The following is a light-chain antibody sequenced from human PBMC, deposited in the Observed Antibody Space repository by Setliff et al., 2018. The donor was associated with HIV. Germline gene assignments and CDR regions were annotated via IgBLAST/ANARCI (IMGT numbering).Light chain of an antibody. CDR1: QSVSSNY. CDR3: QQYGSSPRT. J-gene: IGKJ1*01. Sequence: EIVLTQSPGTLPLSPGERATLSCRASQSVSSNYLAWYQQKPGQAPRLLIYGASSRATGIPDRFSGSGSGTDFTLTISRLEPEDFAVYYCQQYGSSPRTFGQGTKVDIK. V-gene: IGKV3-20*01. CDR2: GAS.